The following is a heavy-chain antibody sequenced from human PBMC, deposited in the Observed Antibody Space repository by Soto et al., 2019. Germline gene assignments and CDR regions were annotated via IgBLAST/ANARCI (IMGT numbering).Heavy chain of an antibody. CDR3: ARDGGFPVFGSGFIVGALDP. J-gene: IGHJ5*02. CDR2: ISYDGSNK. D-gene: IGHD1-26*01. V-gene: IGHV3-30-3*01. CDR1: GFTFSSYA. Sequence: GGSLRLSCAASGFTFSSYAMHWVRQAPGKGLEWVAVISYDGSNKYYADSVKGRFTISRDNSKNTLYLQMNSLRAEDTAVYYCARDGGFPVFGSGFIVGALDPWGQGTLVTVSS.